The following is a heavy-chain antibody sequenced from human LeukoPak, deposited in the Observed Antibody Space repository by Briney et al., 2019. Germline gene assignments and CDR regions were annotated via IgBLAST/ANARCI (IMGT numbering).Heavy chain of an antibody. Sequence: SGTLSLSCTVSGGSISSSSYYWGWIRQPPGKGLEWIGSIYYSGSTYNNPSLKSRVTISVDTSKNQFSLKLSSVTAADTAVYYCARESRYSYGYWFDPWGQGTLVTVSS. CDR2: IYYSGST. V-gene: IGHV4-39*07. D-gene: IGHD5-18*01. CDR3: ARESRYSYGYWFDP. J-gene: IGHJ5*02. CDR1: GGSISSSSYY.